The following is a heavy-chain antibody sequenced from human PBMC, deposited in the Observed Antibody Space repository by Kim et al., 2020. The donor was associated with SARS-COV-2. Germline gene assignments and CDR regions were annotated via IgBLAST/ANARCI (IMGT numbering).Heavy chain of an antibody. J-gene: IGHJ5*02. D-gene: IGHD6-6*01. V-gene: IGHV5-51*01. CDR3: ARDGRVAARPAKFPTLWWFDP. CDR2: IYPGDSDI. CDR1: GDSFSNYW. Sequence: GESLKISCKDYGDSFSNYWIGWVRQMPGKGLEWIGIIYPGDSDIRYSPSFQGQVTISADKSISTAYLQWSSLKPSDTAMYYCARDGRVAARPAKFPTLWWFDPWGQGTLVTVSS.